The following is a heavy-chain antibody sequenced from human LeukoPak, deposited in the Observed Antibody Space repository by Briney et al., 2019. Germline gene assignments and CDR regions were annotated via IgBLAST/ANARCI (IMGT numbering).Heavy chain of an antibody. J-gene: IGHJ2*01. V-gene: IGHV3-23*01. Sequence: GGSLRLSCAASGFTFSSYAMSWVRQAPGKGLEWVSVIGDSGGSTYYADSVKGRFTISRDNSKNMLYLQMNSLRAEDTAVYYCAKGGIMQSSSPRLQYFDLWGRGTLVSVSS. CDR1: GFTFSSYA. CDR2: IGDSGGST. CDR3: AKGGIMQSSSPRLQYFDL. D-gene: IGHD6-6*01.